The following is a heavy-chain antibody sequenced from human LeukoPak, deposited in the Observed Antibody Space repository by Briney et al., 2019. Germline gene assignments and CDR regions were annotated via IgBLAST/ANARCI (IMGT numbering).Heavy chain of an antibody. CDR1: GGSISSSGYY. J-gene: IGHJ4*02. CDR3: ASLGRAPIAARRDFDY. Sequence: SSETLSLTCTVSGGSISSSGYYWGWIRQPPGKGLEWIGSIYFSGSTYFNPSLKSRVTISVDTSKNQFSLKLSSVTAADTAVYYCASLGRAPIAARRDFDYWGQGTLVTVSS. D-gene: IGHD6-6*01. V-gene: IGHV4-39*01. CDR2: IYFSGST.